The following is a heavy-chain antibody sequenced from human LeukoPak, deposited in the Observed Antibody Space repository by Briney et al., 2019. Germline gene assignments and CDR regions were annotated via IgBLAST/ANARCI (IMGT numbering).Heavy chain of an antibody. D-gene: IGHD1-20*01. CDR2: IYYSGST. V-gene: IGHV4-59*01. CDR1: GGSISSYY. CDR3: ARVTGTTRAYFDY. J-gene: IGHJ4*02. Sequence: PSETLSLICTVPGGSISSYYWSWIRQPPGKGLEWIGYIYYSGSTNYNPSLKSRVTISVDTSKNQFSLKLSSVTAADTAVYYCARVTGTTRAYFDYWGQGTLVTVSS.